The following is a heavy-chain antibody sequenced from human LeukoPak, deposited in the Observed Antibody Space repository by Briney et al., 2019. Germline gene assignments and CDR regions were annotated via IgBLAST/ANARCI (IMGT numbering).Heavy chain of an antibody. V-gene: IGHV1-46*01. CDR3: AKDDFWSGYYVYFDY. CDR2: INPSGGST. J-gene: IGHJ4*02. D-gene: IGHD3-3*01. Sequence: ASVKVSCKASEYTFTSYYMHWVRQAPGQGLEWMGIINPSGGSTSYAQKFQGRVTMTRDTSTSTVYMELSSLRSEDTAVYYCAKDDFWSGYYVYFDYWGQGTLVTVSS. CDR1: EYTFTSYY.